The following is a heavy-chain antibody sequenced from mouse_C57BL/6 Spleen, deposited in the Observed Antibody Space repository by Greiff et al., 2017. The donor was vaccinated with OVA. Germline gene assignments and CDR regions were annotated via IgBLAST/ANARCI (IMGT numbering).Heavy chain of an antibody. CDR3: TRGWPGY. Sequence: VKLMESGAELVRPGASVTLSCKASGYTFTDYEMHWVKQTPVHGLEWIGAIDPETGGTAYNQKFKGKAILTADKSSSTAYMELRSLTSEDSAVYYCTRGWPGYWGQGTTLTVSS. CDR1: GYTFTDYE. D-gene: IGHD1-1*02. CDR2: IDPETGGT. V-gene: IGHV1-15*01. J-gene: IGHJ2*01.